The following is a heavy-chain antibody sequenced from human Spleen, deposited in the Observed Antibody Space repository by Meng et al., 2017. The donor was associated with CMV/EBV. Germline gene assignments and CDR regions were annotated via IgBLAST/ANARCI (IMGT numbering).Heavy chain of an antibody. V-gene: IGHV4-39*07. CDR1: GGSISSSSYY. CDR2: IYYSESI. Sequence: SETLSLTCTVSGGSISSSSYYWGWIRQPPGKGLEWIGGIYYSESIYYNPSLRSRLTISLDTSKNQFSLKLTSVTAADTAVYYCAKRPDMITAYYFDYWGQGTLVTVSS. D-gene: IGHD3-16*01. J-gene: IGHJ4*02. CDR3: AKRPDMITAYYFDY.